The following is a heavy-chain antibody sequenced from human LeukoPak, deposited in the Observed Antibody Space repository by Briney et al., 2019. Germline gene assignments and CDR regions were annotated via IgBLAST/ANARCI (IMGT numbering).Heavy chain of an antibody. V-gene: IGHV1-18*01. CDR3: ARDSVFAYSLPGSGYSLDY. CDR2: ISAYNGNT. CDR1: GYTFTSYG. J-gene: IGHJ4*02. Sequence: ASVKVSCKASGYTFTSYGISWVRQAPGQGLEWMGWISAYNGNTNYAQKLQGRVTITSNTSTSTAYMQLRSRRSDDPAVYYCARDSVFAYSLPGSGYSLDYWGQGTLVTVSS. D-gene: IGHD3-22*01.